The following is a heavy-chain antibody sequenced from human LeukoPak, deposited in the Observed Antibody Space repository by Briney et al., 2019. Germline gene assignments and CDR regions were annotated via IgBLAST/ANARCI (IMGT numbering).Heavy chain of an antibody. CDR3: ARIAHKSSYGSGSYYFDY. D-gene: IGHD3-10*01. Sequence: GESLKISCKGSGYSFTSYWIAWVRQMPGKGLEWMGIIYPGDSDTRYSPSFQGQVTISADKSISTAYLQWSSLKASDTAMYYCARIAHKSSYGSGSYYFDYWGQGTLVTVSS. V-gene: IGHV5-51*01. J-gene: IGHJ4*02. CDR1: GYSFTSYW. CDR2: IYPGDSDT.